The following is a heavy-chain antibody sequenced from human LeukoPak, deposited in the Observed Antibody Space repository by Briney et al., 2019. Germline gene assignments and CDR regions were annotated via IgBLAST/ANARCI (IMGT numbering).Heavy chain of an antibody. V-gene: IGHV1-2*06. CDR1: GYTFTGYY. CDR3: ARDLSGWYGDFDY. J-gene: IGHJ4*02. Sequence: GASVKVSCKASGYTFTGYYIHWVRQAPGQGLEWMGRINPNNGGTNYVQKFQGRVTMTRDTSISTAYMELSRLRSDDTAVYYCARDLSGWYGDFDYWGQGTPVTVSS. D-gene: IGHD6-19*01. CDR2: INPNNGGT.